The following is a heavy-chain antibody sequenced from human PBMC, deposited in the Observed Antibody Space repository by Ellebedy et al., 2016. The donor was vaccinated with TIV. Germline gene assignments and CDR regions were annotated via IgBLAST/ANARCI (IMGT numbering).Heavy chain of an antibody. D-gene: IGHD6-13*01. CDR1: GFTFSSYW. CDR2: IKQDGSEK. J-gene: IGHJ6*02. Sequence: PGGSLRLSCAASGFTFSSYWMSWVRQAPGKGLEWVANIKQDGSEKYYVDSVKGRFTISRDNAKNSLYLQMNSLRAEDTAVYYCARRKYSSSWLYYYYYGMDVWGQGTTVTVSS. CDR3: ARRKYSSSWLYYYYYGMDV. V-gene: IGHV3-7*01.